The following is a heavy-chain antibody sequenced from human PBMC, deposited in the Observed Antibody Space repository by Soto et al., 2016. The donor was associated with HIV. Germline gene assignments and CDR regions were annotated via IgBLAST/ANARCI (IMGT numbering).Heavy chain of an antibody. V-gene: IGHV1-58*02. D-gene: IGHD3-22*01. CDR3: AQDSSGSFDAFDM. J-gene: IGHJ3*02. Sequence: QMQLVQSAPEVKKPGTSVKVSCKASGFTFTNSLMQWVRQARGQRLEWIGWIVLGSGNTNYAQKFQERVTFTRDMSTSTAYMELNSLRSEDTAVYYCAQDSSGSFDAFDMWGQGTMVTVSS. CDR1: GFTFTNSL. CDR2: IVLGSGNT.